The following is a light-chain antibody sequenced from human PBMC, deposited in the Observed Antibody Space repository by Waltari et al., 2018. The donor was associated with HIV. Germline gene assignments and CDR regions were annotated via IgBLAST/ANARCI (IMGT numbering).Light chain of an antibody. CDR2: RNN. V-gene: IGLV1-47*01. J-gene: IGLJ1*01. CDR1: SSDIGSNY. CDR3: AAWDVSLRGAYV. Sequence: QSVLTQPHSASGTPGQRVTISCSGASSDIGSNYVYWYQQLPGTAPKLLIYRNNQRPSGVPDRFSGSKSGTSASLAISGLRSEDEADYYCAAWDVSLRGAYVFGTGTKVAVL.